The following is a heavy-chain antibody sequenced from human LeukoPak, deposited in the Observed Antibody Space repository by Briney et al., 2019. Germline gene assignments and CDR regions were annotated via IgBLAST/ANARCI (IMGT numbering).Heavy chain of an antibody. Sequence: SETLSLTCSVSGASINNYYWTWIRQPPGKGLEWIGYVYHTGASGYHPSLKSRVAMSLDTSKNQFSLKLSSVTAADTAVYYCARDNVDYYYGMDVWGQGTTVTVSS. J-gene: IGHJ6*02. CDR3: ARDNVDYYYGMDV. CDR1: GASINNYY. CDR2: VYHTGAS. V-gene: IGHV4-59*01.